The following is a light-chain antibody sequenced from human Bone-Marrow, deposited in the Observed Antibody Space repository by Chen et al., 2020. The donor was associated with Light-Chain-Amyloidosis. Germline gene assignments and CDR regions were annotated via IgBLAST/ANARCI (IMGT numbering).Light chain of an antibody. V-gene: IGLV3-25*03. CDR3: QSADSSGTYEVI. CDR1: DLPTKY. J-gene: IGLJ2*01. Sequence: SSELTQPPSLSVSPGPTARITCSGDDLPTKYAYWYQQKPGQAPVLVIHRDTERPSGISERFSGSSSGTTATLTISGVQAEDEADYHCQSADSSGTYEVIFGGGTKLTVL. CDR2: RDT.